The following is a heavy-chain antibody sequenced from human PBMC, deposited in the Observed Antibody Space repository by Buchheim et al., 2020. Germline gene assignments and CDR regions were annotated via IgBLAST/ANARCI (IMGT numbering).Heavy chain of an antibody. CDR2: ISYDGGNK. D-gene: IGHD2-15*01. CDR1: GFTFSSYG. J-gene: IGHJ6*02. CDR3: ARATHCSGGTCYSYYYYSNMDV. Sequence: QVHLVESGGGVVQPGRSLRLSCAASGFTFSSYGMHWVRQAPGKGLEWVAVISYDGGNKYYADSVKGRFTISRDKSKNTLYLQMNSLRAEDTAVYYCARATHCSGGTCYSYYYYSNMDVWGQGTT. V-gene: IGHV3-30*03.